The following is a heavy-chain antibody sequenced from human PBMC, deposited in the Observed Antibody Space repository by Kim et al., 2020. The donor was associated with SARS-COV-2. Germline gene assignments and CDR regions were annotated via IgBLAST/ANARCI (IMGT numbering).Heavy chain of an antibody. D-gene: IGHD3-3*01. V-gene: IGHV3-74*01. CDR2: INSDGSST. J-gene: IGHJ3*02. CDR1: GFNFSSYW. Sequence: GGSLRLSCAASGFNFSSYWMHWVRQAPGKGLVWVSRINSDGSSTSYADSVKGRFTISRDNAKNTLYLQMNSLRAEDTAVYYCARGRDTYYDFWSGYYYDAFDIWGQGTMDTVSS. CDR3: ARGRDTYYDFWSGYYYDAFDI.